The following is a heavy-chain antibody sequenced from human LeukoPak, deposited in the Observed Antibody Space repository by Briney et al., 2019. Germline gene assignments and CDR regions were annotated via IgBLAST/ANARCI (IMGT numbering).Heavy chain of an antibody. CDR2: ISSSSSYT. CDR3: ARDVTTYYYDSSGYYHNSDAFDI. CDR1: GFTFSSYS. J-gene: IGHJ3*02. V-gene: IGHV3-21*01. Sequence: PGGSLRLSCAASGFTFSSYSMNWVRQAPGKGLEWVSSISSSSSYTYYADSVKGRFTISRDNAKNSLYLQMNSLRAEDTAVYYCARDVTTYYYDSSGYYHNSDAFDIWGQGTMVTVSS. D-gene: IGHD3-22*01.